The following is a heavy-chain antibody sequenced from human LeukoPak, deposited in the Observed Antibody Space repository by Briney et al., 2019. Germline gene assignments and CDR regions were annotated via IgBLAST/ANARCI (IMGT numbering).Heavy chain of an antibody. CDR3: AREQMTTVTTRGDWFDP. V-gene: IGHV4-59*01. D-gene: IGHD4-17*01. J-gene: IGHJ5*02. CDR2: IYYSGST. Sequence: SETLSLTCTVSGGSISRYYWSWIRQPPGKGLEWIGYIYYSGSTNYNPSLKSRVTISVDTSKNQFSLKLSSVTAADTAVYYCAREQMTTVTTRGDWFDPWGQGTLVTVSS. CDR1: GGSISRYY.